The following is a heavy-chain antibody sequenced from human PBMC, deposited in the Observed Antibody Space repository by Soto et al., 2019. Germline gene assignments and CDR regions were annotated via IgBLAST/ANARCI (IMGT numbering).Heavy chain of an antibody. D-gene: IGHD2-2*01. CDR3: AHRHASQAGPAAGDAFHI. J-gene: IGHJ3*02. CDR2: IYWDDDK. CDR1: GFSLSTSGVG. V-gene: IGHV2-5*02. Sequence: KESGPTLVKPTQTLSLTCTFSGFSLSTSGVGVGWIRQPPGKALECLPLIYWDDDKRYSPSLKSRLTITKDTSKKQVVLTMTNMDPVDTATYYCAHRHASQAGPAAGDAFHIWGQGTMVTVSS.